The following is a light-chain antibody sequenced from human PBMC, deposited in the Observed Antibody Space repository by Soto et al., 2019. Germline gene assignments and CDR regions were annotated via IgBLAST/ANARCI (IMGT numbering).Light chain of an antibody. CDR1: HSVSSTY. J-gene: IGKJ4*01. Sequence: EIVLTQSPGTLSLSPGERATLSCRASHSVSSTYLAWYQQKPGQAPRLLIYGASSRATGIPDRFSGSGSGTDFTLTISRLEPEDFAVYYCQQYGSSPPFTSGGGTKVEIK. V-gene: IGKV3-20*01. CDR3: QQYGSSPPFT. CDR2: GAS.